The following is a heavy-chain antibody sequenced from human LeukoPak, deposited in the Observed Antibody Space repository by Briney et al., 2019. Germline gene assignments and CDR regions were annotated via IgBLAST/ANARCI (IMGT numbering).Heavy chain of an antibody. J-gene: IGHJ6*03. D-gene: IGHD3-3*01. V-gene: IGHV3-23*01. CDR3: AREGDFWSGYPIDHYYYMDV. Sequence: PGGSLGLSCSASGFTFSSYAMSWVRQAPGKGLEWVSPISGRGDLEFYAESVKGRFTISRDHSKNTVHLQMDSLRAEDTASYYCAREGDFWSGYPIDHYYYMDVWGKGTTVTVTS. CDR2: ISGRGDLE. CDR1: GFTFSSYA.